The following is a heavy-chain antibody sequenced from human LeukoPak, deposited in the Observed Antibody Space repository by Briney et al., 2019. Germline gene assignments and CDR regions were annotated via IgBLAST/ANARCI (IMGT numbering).Heavy chain of an antibody. Sequence: PGGSLRLSCAVSGFTFSSYAMSWVRQAPGKGLEWVSAISGSGGTTYYADSVKGRFTISRDNSKNTLYLQVNSLRAEDTAVYYCAKGIQLWVPFDYWGQGTLVTVSS. CDR2: ISGSGGTT. J-gene: IGHJ4*02. CDR3: AKGIQLWVPFDY. CDR1: GFTFSSYA. D-gene: IGHD5-18*01. V-gene: IGHV3-23*01.